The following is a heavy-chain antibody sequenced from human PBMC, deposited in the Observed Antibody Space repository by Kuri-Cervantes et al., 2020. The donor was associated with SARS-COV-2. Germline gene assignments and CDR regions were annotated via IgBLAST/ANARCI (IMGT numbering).Heavy chain of an antibody. CDR1: GFTFSSYA. J-gene: IGHJ4*02. D-gene: IGHD3-10*01. CDR2: IYSGGSST. Sequence: GGSLRLSCAASGFTFSSYAMSWVRQAPGKGLEWVSVIYSGGSSTYYADSVKGRFTISRDNSKNTLYLQMNSPRAEDTAVYYCAKFAKVLLWFGDHYYFDYWGQGTLVTVSS. CDR3: AKFAKVLLWFGDHYYFDY. V-gene: IGHV3-23*03.